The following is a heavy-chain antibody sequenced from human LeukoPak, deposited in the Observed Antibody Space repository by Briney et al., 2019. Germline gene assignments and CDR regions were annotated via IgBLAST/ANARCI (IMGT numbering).Heavy chain of an antibody. CDR2: TSYDGSDK. Sequence: GGSLRLSCAASGFTFSSYGMHWVRQAPGKGLEWVAVTSYDGSDKYYADSVKGRFTISRDNSKNTLYLQMSSLRAEDTAVYYCAEEETYNAFDIWGQGTMVTVSS. D-gene: IGHD2-2*02. CDR3: AEEETYNAFDI. J-gene: IGHJ3*02. CDR1: GFTFSSYG. V-gene: IGHV3-30*18.